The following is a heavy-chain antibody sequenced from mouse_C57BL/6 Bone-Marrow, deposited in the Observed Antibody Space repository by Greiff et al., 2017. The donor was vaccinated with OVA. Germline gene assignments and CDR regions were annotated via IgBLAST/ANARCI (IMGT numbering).Heavy chain of an antibody. CDR2: IDPNSGGT. V-gene: IGHV1-72*01. D-gene: IGHD1-1*01. J-gene: IGHJ1*03. CDR1: GYTFTSYW. Sequence: QVQLQQPGAELVKPGASVKLSCKASGYTFTSYWMHWVKQRPGRGLEWIGRIDPNSGGTKYNEKFKSKATLTVDKPSSTAYMQLSSLTSEDSAVYYCARTGTTVPSFPWYFDVWGTVTTVTVSS. CDR3: ARTGTTVPSFPWYFDV.